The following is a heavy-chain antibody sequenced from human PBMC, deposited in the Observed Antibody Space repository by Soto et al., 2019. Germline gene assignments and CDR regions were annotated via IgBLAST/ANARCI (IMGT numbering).Heavy chain of an antibody. Sequence: GGSLRLSCAASGFTCSSYWMSWVRQAPGKGLEWVANIKQDGSEKYYVDSVKGRFTISRDNAKNSLYLQMNSLRAEDTAVYYCARAYEADYFDYWGQGT. J-gene: IGHJ4*02. CDR3: ARAYEADYFDY. CDR2: IKQDGSEK. CDR1: GFTCSSYW. D-gene: IGHD3-16*01. V-gene: IGHV3-7*01.